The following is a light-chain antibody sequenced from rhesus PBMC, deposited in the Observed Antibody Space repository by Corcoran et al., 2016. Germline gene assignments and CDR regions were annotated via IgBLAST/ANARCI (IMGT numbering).Light chain of an antibody. CDR2: KSS. Sequence: DIQMTQSPSSLSASVGDTVTITCRASQSVNSWLDWYQQKPGKAPKLLVYKSSSLQSGVPSSFSGSGAGTDFSLTISSLQPEDFATYYCLQYDSSPWTFGQGTKVDIK. J-gene: IGKJ1*01. CDR1: QSVNSW. CDR3: LQYDSSPWT. V-gene: IGKV1-22*01.